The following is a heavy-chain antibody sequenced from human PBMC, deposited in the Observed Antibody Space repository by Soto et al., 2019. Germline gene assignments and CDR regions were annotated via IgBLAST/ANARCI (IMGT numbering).Heavy chain of an antibody. J-gene: IGHJ4*02. V-gene: IGHV1-46*01. CDR3: ARGGDVEVVTAALDY. Sequence: QVQLVQSGAEVKKPGASVKDSCKASGDTFPEYYIHWVRQAPGQGLEWMGTVNPSGGHTTYAQHFLGRMTITRDTSTSTLYMELTSLTSADTAVYYCARGGDVEVVTAALDYWGQGTLVTVSS. CDR2: VNPSGGHT. D-gene: IGHD2-21*02. CDR1: GDTFPEYY.